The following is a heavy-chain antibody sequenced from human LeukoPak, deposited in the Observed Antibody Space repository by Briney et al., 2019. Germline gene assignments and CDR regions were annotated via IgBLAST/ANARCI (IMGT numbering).Heavy chain of an antibody. D-gene: IGHD1-26*01. J-gene: IGHJ4*02. CDR1: GFTFSSYG. CDR2: ISFDGSNQ. V-gene: IGHV3-30*18. Sequence: GGSPRLSCAASGFTFSSYGMHWVRQAPGKGLEWVALISFDGSNQYYADSVKGRFTISRDNSKNTLYLQMNSLRAEDTAVYYCAKPPEVGATVGYFDYWGQGTLVTVSS. CDR3: AKPPEVGATVGYFDY.